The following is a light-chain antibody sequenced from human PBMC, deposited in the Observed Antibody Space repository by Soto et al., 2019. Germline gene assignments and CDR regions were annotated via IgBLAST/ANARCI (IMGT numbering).Light chain of an antibody. CDR1: QSVSNTN. Sequence: EIVLTQSPGTLSLSPGERATLSCRASQSVSNTNLAWYQQKPGQAPRLLIYGPSSRATGIPDRFSGSGSGPDFTLTISRLEPEDFAVYYCQQYGSAPRTFGQGTKVEIK. CDR3: QQYGSAPRT. J-gene: IGKJ1*01. CDR2: GPS. V-gene: IGKV3-20*01.